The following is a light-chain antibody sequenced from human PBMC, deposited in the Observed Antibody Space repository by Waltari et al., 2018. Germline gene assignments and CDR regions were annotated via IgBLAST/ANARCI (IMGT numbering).Light chain of an antibody. Sequence: QSALTQPASVSGSPGQSITISCTGTGSDIGGYYYVSWYHQHPGKAPKLLIFEVSNRPSGTSNRFSGSKSGNTASLTISGLQAEDEADYYCSSYSRSGTPYVVFGGGTKLTVL. V-gene: IGLV2-14*01. CDR1: GSDIGGYYY. J-gene: IGLJ2*01. CDR3: SSYSRSGTPYVV. CDR2: EVS.